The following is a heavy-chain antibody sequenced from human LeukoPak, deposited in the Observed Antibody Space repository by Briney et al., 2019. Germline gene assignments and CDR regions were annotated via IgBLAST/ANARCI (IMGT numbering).Heavy chain of an antibody. CDR3: ATLLIAGSLADY. D-gene: IGHD6-13*01. CDR1: GGSFSGYY. CDR2: IYYSGST. V-gene: IGHV4-34*01. Sequence: SETLSLTCAVYGGSFSGYYWSWIRQPPGKGLEWIGSIYYSGSTYYNPSLKSRVTISVDTSKNQFSLKLSSVTAADTAVYYCATLLIAGSLADYWGQGTLVTVSS. J-gene: IGHJ4*02.